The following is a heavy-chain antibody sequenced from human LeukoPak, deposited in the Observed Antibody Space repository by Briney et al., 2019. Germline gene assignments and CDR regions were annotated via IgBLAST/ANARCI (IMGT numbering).Heavy chain of an antibody. CDR3: AKDQAMDTAMVFDY. CDR1: GFTFSSYA. Sequence: GGSLRLSCAASGFTFSSYAMSWVRQTPGRGLEGVSAISGSGGSTYYADSVKGRFTISRDNSKNTLYLQMNSLRAEDTAVYYCAKDQAMDTAMVFDYWGRATLVTVSS. CDR2: ISGSGGST. J-gene: IGHJ4*02. D-gene: IGHD5-18*01. V-gene: IGHV3-23*01.